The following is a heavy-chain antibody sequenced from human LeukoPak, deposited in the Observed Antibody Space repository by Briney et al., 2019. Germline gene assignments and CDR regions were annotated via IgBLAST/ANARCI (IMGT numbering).Heavy chain of an antibody. Sequence: SETLSLTCTLSGGSISSDYCSWIRQPPGQGLEWIGYIYYTGNTDYNPSLKSRLTISVDTSKNQFSLRLSSVTAADTAIYYCARERGYSYGYQIDYWGQGTLVTVSS. D-gene: IGHD5-18*01. J-gene: IGHJ4*02. V-gene: IGHV4-59*01. CDR1: GGSISSDY. CDR2: IYYTGNT. CDR3: ARERGYSYGYQIDY.